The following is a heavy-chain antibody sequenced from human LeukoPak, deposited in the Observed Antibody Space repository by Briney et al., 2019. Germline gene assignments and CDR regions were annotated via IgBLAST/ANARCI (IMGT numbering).Heavy chain of an antibody. Sequence: PGGSLRLSCAASGFTFSNYAMHWVRQAPGKGLEWVSAIGTGGHSTVFADSVKGRFTVSRDDSRNTVFLQMNSLRAEDTAVYYCASRDCAGGTCFFDWWGQGTRVTVSS. V-gene: IGHV3-23*01. D-gene: IGHD2-15*01. CDR2: IGTGGHST. J-gene: IGHJ4*02. CDR3: ASRDCAGGTCFFDW. CDR1: GFTFSNYA.